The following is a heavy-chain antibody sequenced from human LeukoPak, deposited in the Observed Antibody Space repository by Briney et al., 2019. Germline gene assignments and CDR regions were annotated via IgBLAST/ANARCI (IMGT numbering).Heavy chain of an antibody. D-gene: IGHD3-16*01. Sequence: SQTLSLTSAIPGDSVSSNSAACNWIRQYPSRGLEWLGSTYYRSKWYNDNAVSVKGRITISADTSKNQFSLQLNSVTPEDTAVYYCARSISGLGDWGQGTLVTVSS. CDR1: GDSVSSNSAA. V-gene: IGHV6-1*01. J-gene: IGHJ4*02. CDR3: ARSISGLGD. CDR2: TYYRSKWYN.